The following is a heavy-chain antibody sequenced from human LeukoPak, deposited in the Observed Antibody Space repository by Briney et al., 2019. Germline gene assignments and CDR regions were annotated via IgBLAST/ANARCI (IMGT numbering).Heavy chain of an antibody. CDR3: AKGRALWTYDFDS. Sequence: PGGSLRLSCAASGFTFSGFAMSWVRRTPGKGLEWVSTIGDSGDKSYYPDSVKGRFTISRGLSKDTLFLEMHNLRAEDTAVYYCAKGRALWTYDFDSWGQGTLVTVSS. V-gene: IGHV3-23*01. CDR2: IGDSGDKS. J-gene: IGHJ4*02. CDR1: GFTFSGFA. D-gene: IGHD3/OR15-3a*01.